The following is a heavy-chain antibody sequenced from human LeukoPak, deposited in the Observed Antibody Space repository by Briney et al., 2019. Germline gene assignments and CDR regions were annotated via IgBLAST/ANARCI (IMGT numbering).Heavy chain of an antibody. D-gene: IGHD3-22*01. V-gene: IGHV4-34*01. CDR3: ARRHYYDSSWVFDY. J-gene: IGHJ4*02. CDR2: INHSGST. CDR1: GGSFSGYY. Sequence: SETLSLTCAVYGGSFSGYYWSWIRQPPGKGLEWIGEINHSGSTNYNPSLKSQVTISVDTSKNQFSLKLSSVTAADTAVYYCARRHYYDSSWVFDYWGQGTLVTVSS.